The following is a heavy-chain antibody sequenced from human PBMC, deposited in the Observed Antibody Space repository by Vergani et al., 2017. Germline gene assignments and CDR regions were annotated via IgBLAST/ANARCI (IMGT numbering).Heavy chain of an antibody. V-gene: IGHV2-5*01. CDR2: VYWNDVK. J-gene: IGHJ5*02. Sequence: QITLKESGPTLVRPTQTLTLTCTFSGFSLSTTGVGVGWMRQTPGKALEWLAVVYWNDVKYYSPSLQNRLTITKDTSKNQVVLTMINMDPVDTATYYCAPRRGRCTTTCSQYRWFDPWGRGTLVTVSS. CDR3: APRRGRCTTTCSQYRWFDP. D-gene: IGHD2-2*01. CDR1: GFSLSTTGVG.